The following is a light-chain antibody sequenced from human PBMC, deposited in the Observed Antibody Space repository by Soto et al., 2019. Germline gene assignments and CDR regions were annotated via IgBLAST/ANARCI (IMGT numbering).Light chain of an antibody. V-gene: IGLV2-14*01. J-gene: IGLJ1*01. CDR1: SGDIGASNY. CDR2: DVS. Sequence: QSVLTQPASVSGSPGQSITISCTGTSGDIGASNYVSWYQQLPDKAPKLIIYDVSDRPSGVSTRFSGSKSGNPASLTISGVQPEDEADYYCTSYRTYSGVFGTGTKLTVL. CDR3: TSYRTYSGV.